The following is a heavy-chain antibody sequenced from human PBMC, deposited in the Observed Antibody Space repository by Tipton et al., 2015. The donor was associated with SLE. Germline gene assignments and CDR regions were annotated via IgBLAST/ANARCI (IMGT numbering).Heavy chain of an antibody. CDR1: GLTVSGNY. V-gene: IGHV3-53*04. CDR3: XRDGHTRSTGRHYYMDV. J-gene: IGHJ6*03. D-gene: IGHD1-14*01. CDR2: IYSDGNT. Sequence: QLVQSGGGLVQPGGSLRLSCGASGLTVSGNYMTWVXQAPGKGLEXVSVIYSDGNTYYAESVKGRFTISRHMSKNTVYLQMTSLRPEDTAVYYCXRDGHTRSTGRHYYMDVWGKGTTVTVSS.